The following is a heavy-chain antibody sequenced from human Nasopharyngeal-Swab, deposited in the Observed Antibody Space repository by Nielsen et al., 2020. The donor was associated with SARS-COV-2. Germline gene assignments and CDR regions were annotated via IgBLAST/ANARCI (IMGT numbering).Heavy chain of an antibody. Sequence: SSVKLSCQASGCTFSSYAISWARHAPGHGLEWMGGIIPIFGTANYAQKSQGRVTITADESTSTAYMELSSLRSEDTAVYYCAGATNFGVVIIGPTTGMDVWGKGATVTVSS. D-gene: IGHD3-3*01. CDR3: AGATNFGVVIIGPTTGMDV. V-gene: IGHV1-69*13. J-gene: IGHJ6*04. CDR1: GCTFSSYA. CDR2: IIPIFGTA.